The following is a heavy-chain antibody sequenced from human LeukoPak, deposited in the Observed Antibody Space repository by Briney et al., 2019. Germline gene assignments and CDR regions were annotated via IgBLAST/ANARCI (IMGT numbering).Heavy chain of an antibody. D-gene: IGHD2-2*01. Sequence: PGGSLRLSCAASAFTFNNYDMHWVRQAPGKGLEWVAFIRYDGSNKYYADFVEGRFTISRDNSKNTLYLLMNSLRAEDTAVYYCARPAYCSSTSCSGPSDYWGQGTLVTVSS. V-gene: IGHV3-30*02. CDR2: IRYDGSNK. J-gene: IGHJ4*02. CDR3: ARPAYCSSTSCSGPSDY. CDR1: AFTFNNYD.